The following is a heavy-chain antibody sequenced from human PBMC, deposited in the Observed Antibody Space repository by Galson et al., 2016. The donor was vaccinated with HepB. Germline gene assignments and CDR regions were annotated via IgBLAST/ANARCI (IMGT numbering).Heavy chain of an antibody. CDR1: GYRFTSHW. J-gene: IGHJ4*02. CDR2: IDPSDSYA. V-gene: IGHV5-10-1*01. D-gene: IGHD3-22*01. Sequence: QSGAEVKKPGESLRISCEGSGYRFTSHWISWVRQTAGKGPEWMGRIDPSDSYANYGPSFQGHVTMSADKSVRKVYLRWSSLKASDTAMYYCVRHTYYYDTSGYFPDWGQGTLVTVSS. CDR3: VRHTYYYDTSGYFPD.